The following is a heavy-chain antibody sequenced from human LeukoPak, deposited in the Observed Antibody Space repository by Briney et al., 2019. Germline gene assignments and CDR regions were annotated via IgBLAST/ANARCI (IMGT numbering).Heavy chain of an antibody. CDR1: GYTFTSYY. D-gene: IGHD6-19*01. J-gene: IGHJ4*02. CDR2: INPSGGST. V-gene: IGHV1-46*01. CDR3: ARVPSSGWVDYFDY. Sequence: ASMKVSCKASGYTFTSYYMHWVRQAPGQGLEWMGIINPSGGSTRYAQKFQGRVTMPRDTSTSTVYMELSSLRSEDTAVYYGARVPSSGWVDYFDYRGQGTLVTVSS.